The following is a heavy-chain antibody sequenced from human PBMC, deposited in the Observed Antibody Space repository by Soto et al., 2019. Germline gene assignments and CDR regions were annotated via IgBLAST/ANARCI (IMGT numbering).Heavy chain of an antibody. D-gene: IGHD4-4*01. CDR1: AGSSSSRSYY. J-gene: IGHJ6*01. CDR2: TSYRGST. Sequence: SQTLSLPCSVSAGSSSSRSYYRSWIRQPPGKGLEWIGSTSYRGSTYYSPSLRSRVTISVDTSKNLFSLKLRSVTAAHTALSYCPSQRRLHPLPGMDIWGQGASVTVSS. CDR3: PSQRRLHPLPGMDI. V-gene: IGHV4-39*01.